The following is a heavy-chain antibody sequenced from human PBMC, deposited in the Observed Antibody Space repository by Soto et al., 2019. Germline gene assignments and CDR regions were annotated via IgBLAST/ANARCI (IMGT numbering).Heavy chain of an antibody. CDR3: APRAQGFYDFWSGYSGGAFDI. Sequence: SETLSLTCAVYGGSFSGYYWSWIRQPPGKGLEWIGEINHSGSTNYNPSLKSRVTISVDTSKNQFSLKLSSVTAADTAVYYCAPRAQGFYDFWSGYSGGAFDIWGQGTMVTVSS. J-gene: IGHJ3*02. CDR1: GGSFSGYY. D-gene: IGHD3-3*01. CDR2: INHSGST. V-gene: IGHV4-34*01.